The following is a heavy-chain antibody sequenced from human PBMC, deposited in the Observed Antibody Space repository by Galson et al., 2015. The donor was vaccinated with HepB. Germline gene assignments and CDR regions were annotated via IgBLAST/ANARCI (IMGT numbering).Heavy chain of an antibody. CDR2: ISPHNRYT. J-gene: IGHJ5*02. CDR3: ARGALVVAVGATQNNWFDP. Sequence: SVKVSCKASGYTFSSYSITWVRQAPGQGLEWVGWISPHNRYTNYTQKLQGRVTMTTDTSTSTAYMELRSLRSDDTAVYYCARGALVVAVGATQNNWFDPWGRGTLVTVSS. D-gene: IGHD2-15*01. V-gene: IGHV1-18*01. CDR1: GYTFSSYS.